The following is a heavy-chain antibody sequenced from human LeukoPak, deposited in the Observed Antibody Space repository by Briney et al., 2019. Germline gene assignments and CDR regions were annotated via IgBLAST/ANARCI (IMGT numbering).Heavy chain of an antibody. V-gene: IGHV4-39*07. J-gene: IGHJ4*02. CDR1: GGSISSSSYY. CDR2: IYYSGST. CDR3: VGTYYDTKIPWD. Sequence: SETLSLTCTVSGGSISSSSYYWGWIRQPPGKGLEWIGSIYYSGSTYYNPSLKSRVTISVDTSKNQFSLKLSSVTAADTALYLCVGTYYDTKIPWDWGQGTLVSVSS. D-gene: IGHD3-22*01.